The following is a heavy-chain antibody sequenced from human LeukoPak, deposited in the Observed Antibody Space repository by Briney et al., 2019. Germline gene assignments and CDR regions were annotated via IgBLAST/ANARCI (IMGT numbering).Heavy chain of an antibody. J-gene: IGHJ4*02. CDR3: ARDRTPDEQWLVVGAPGN. CDR1: GFTFSSYS. D-gene: IGHD6-19*01. CDR2: ISSSSSYI. V-gene: IGHV3-21*01. Sequence: GGSLRLSCAASGFTFSSYSMNWVRQAPGKGLEWVSSISSSSSYIYYADSVKGRFTISRDNAKNSLYLQMNSPRAEDTAVYYCARDRTPDEQWLVVGAPGNWGQGTLVTVSS.